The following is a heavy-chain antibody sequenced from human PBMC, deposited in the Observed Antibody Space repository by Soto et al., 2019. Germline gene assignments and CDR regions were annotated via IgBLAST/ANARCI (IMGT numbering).Heavy chain of an antibody. CDR3: ARDDRVAAMTSGFDY. D-gene: IGHD2-15*01. J-gene: IGHJ4*02. CDR1: GFTFSSYA. Sequence: QVQLVESGGGVVQPGRSLRLSCAASGFTFSSYAMHWVRQAPGKGLEWVAVISYDGSNKYYADSVKGRFTISRDNSKNTLYLQMNSLRAEDTAVYYCARDDRVAAMTSGFDYWGQGTLVTVSS. V-gene: IGHV3-30-3*01. CDR2: ISYDGSNK.